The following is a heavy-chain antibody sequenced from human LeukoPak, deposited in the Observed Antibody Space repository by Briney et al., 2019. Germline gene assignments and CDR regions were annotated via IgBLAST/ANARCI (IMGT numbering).Heavy chain of an antibody. CDR1: VGTFSSYA. V-gene: IGHV1-69*05. J-gene: IGHJ6*03. Sequence: ASVKVSCKAAVGTFSSYAISWVRQAPGQGLEWMGGIIPIFATANYAQKFQGRVTITTDESTSTAYMELSSLRSDDTAVYYCARDREKTASRVDYYYYMDVWAKGPTVPVSS. CDR3: ARDREKTASRVDYYYYMDV. D-gene: IGHD2-2*01. CDR2: IIPIFATA.